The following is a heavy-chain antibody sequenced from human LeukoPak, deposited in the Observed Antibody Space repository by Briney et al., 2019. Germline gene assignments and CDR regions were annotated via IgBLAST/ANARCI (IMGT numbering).Heavy chain of an antibody. V-gene: IGHV3-33*01. Sequence: PGGSLRLSCAASGFMFATYGMHWVRQAPGKGLEWVAVIWYNEGDNQYYGDSVKGRFTISRDNSKNTLYLQMNSLRADDTAVYYCARIPTYQPLLAPSYYYMDVWGKGTTVTVSS. D-gene: IGHD2-2*01. J-gene: IGHJ6*03. CDR3: ARIPTYQPLLAPSYYYMDV. CDR2: IWYNEGDNQ. CDR1: GFMFATYG.